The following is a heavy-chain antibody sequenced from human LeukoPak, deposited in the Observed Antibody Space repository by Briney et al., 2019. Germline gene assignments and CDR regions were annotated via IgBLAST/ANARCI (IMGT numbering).Heavy chain of an antibody. CDR1: GGTFSSYA. CDR2: IIPIFGTA. CDR3: ARVSNYDSSDY. J-gene: IGHJ4*02. V-gene: IGHV1-69*05. D-gene: IGHD3-22*01. Sequence: ASVKVSCKASGGTFSSYAISWIRQAPGQGLEWMGRIIPIFGTANYAQKFQGRVTITTDESTSTAYMELSSLRSEDTAVYYCARVSNYDSSDYWGQGTLVTVSS.